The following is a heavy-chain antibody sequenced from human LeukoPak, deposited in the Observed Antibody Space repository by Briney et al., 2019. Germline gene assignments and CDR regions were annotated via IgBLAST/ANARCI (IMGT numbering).Heavy chain of an antibody. CDR3: ATVRYYESSGFYSCFDY. D-gene: IGHD3-22*01. Sequence: QTGGSLRLSCAASGFTFSTYAMSWVRQAPGKGLEWVSAISGSGVTTSYADSVKGRFTISRDNSKNTLYLQMNSLRAEDTAVYYCATVRYYESSGFYSCFDYWGQGTLVTVSS. V-gene: IGHV3-23*01. CDR1: GFTFSTYA. J-gene: IGHJ4*02. CDR2: ISGSGVTT.